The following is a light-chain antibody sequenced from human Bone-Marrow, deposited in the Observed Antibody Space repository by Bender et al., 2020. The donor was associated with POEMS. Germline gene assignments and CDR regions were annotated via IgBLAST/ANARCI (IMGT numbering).Light chain of an antibody. CDR1: TSDVRGFNS. Sequence: QSALTQPASVSGSPGQSITMSCSATTSDVRGFNSVSWYQQHPGEAPKLLIFAVSSRPSGVSNRFSGSKSGYTASLTISGLQAADEADYYCSSYAGSNNWVFGGGTKLTVL. CDR3: SSYAGSNNWV. CDR2: AVS. J-gene: IGLJ3*02. V-gene: IGLV2-14*01.